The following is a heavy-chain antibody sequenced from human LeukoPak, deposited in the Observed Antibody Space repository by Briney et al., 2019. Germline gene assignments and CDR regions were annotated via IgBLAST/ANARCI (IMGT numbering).Heavy chain of an antibody. Sequence: GASVTVSCKASGYTFTSNYIHWVRQAPGQGLEWMGMIYPRDGSTSYAQKFQGRVTVTRDTSTGTVHMELGGLRSEDTAVYYCARDQEGFDYWGQGTLVTVSS. V-gene: IGHV1-46*01. CDR3: ARDQEGFDY. CDR2: IYPRDGST. J-gene: IGHJ4*02. CDR1: GYTFTSNY.